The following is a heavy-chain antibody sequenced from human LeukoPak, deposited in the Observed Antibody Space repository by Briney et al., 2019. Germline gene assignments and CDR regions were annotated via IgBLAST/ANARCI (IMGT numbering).Heavy chain of an antibody. CDR1: GYTFTSYA. V-gene: IGHV1-3*01. CDR2: INAGNGNT. Sequence: VASVKVSCKASGYTFTSYAMHWVRQAPGQRLEWMGWINAGNGNTKYSQKFQGRVTITRDTSASTAYMELSSLRSEDTAVYYCARDGGGYSGYEPSYYFDYWGQGTLVTVSS. J-gene: IGHJ4*02. CDR3: ARDGGGYSGYEPSYYFDY. D-gene: IGHD5-12*01.